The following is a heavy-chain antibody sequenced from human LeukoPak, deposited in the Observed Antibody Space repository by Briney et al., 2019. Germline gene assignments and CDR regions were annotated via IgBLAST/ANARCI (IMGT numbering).Heavy chain of an antibody. CDR1: GFTFDDYA. CDR2: ISWNSGSI. V-gene: IGHV3-9*01. CDR3: AKATYYYGSGSPSFDY. J-gene: IGHJ4*02. Sequence: GGSLRLSCAASGFTFDDYAMPWVRHAPGKGLEWVSGISWNSGSIGYADSVKGRFAISRDNAKNSLYLQMNSLKAEDTALYYCAKATYYYGSGSPSFDYWGQGTLVTVSS. D-gene: IGHD3-10*01.